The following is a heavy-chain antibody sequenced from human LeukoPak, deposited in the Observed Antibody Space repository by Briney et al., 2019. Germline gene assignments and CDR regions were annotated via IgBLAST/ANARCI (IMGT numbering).Heavy chain of an antibody. Sequence: TGGSLRLSCAASGFTFGSYWMHWVRQPPGKGLVWVSRINPDGSSTSYADSVKGRFTISRDNAKNTLYLQMNSLRAEDTAVYYCVRSSWFDTWGQGTLVTVSS. V-gene: IGHV3-74*01. CDR3: VRSSWFDT. CDR1: GFTFGSYW. CDR2: INPDGSST. J-gene: IGHJ5*02.